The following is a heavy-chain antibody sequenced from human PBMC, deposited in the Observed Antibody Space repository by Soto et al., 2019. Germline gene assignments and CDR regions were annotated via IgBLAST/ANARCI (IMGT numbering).Heavy chain of an antibody. V-gene: IGHV1-2*02. CDR1: GYTFTGYY. CDR2: INPNSGGT. CDR3: ARDLRVTFGGVIVPT. D-gene: IGHD3-16*02. Sequence: ASVKVSCKASGYTFTGYYMHWVRQAPGQGLEWMGWINPNSGGTNYAQKFQGRVTMTRDTSISTAYMELSRLRSDDTPVYYCARDLRVTFGGVIVPTWGQGTLVTVSS. J-gene: IGHJ5*02.